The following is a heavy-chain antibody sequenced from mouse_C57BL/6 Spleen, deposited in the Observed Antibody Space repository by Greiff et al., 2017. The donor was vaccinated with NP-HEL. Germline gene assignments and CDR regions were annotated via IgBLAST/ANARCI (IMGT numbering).Heavy chain of an antibody. CDR3: ARAGGRVYYFDY. CDR1: GFNITDYY. V-gene: IGHV14-2*01. CDR2: IDPEDGET. J-gene: IGHJ2*01. Sequence: EVQLQQSGAELVKPGASVKLSCTASGFNITDYYMHWVKQRTEQGLEWIGRIDPEDGETKYDPKFQGKATITADTSSNTAYLQLSSLTSEDTAVYYCARAGGRVYYFDYGGQGTTLTVSS. D-gene: IGHD3-3*01.